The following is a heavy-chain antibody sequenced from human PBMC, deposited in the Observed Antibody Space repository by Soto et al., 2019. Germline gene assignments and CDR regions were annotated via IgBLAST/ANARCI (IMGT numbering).Heavy chain of an antibody. Sequence: QVQLVQSGAEVKKPGSSVRVSCKASGDTFTFYSINWVRQAPGLGLEWMGRINPILIMSNYAQRFQGRVTMTADKSTSTAYVELSSLRSEDTAMYFCASSYGSGYRAFDYWRQGALVTVSS. CDR3: ASSYGSGYRAFDY. J-gene: IGHJ4*02. D-gene: IGHD3-10*01. V-gene: IGHV1-69*02. CDR1: GDTFTFYS. CDR2: INPILIMS.